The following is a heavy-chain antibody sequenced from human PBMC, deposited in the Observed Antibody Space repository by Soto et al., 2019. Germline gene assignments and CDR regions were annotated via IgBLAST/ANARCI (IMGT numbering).Heavy chain of an antibody. CDR3: ARPGNYGSGSYLYYLDY. V-gene: IGHV4-39*01. D-gene: IGHD3-10*01. Sequence: SETLSLTCTVSGGSISSYYWSWIRQPPGKGLEWIGSIYYSGSTYYNPSLKSRVTISVDTSKNQFSLKLSSVTAADTAVYYCARPGNYGSGSYLYYLDYWGQGTLVTVSS. CDR2: IYYSGST. CDR1: GGSISSYY. J-gene: IGHJ4*02.